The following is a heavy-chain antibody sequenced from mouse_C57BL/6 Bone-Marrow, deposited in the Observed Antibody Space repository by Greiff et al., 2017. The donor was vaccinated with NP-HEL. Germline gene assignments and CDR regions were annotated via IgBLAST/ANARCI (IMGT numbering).Heavy chain of an antibody. J-gene: IGHJ2*01. V-gene: IGHV1-19*01. Sequence: EVQLQESGPVLVKPGASVKMSCKASGYTFTDYYMNWVKQSHGKSLEWIGAINPYNGGTSYNQKFKGKATLTVDKSSSTAYMELSSLTSEDSAVYYCARWGYDSCPYYFDYEGRGTALTV. CDR3: ARWGYDSCPYYFDY. CDR1: GYTFTDYY. D-gene: IGHD2-3*01. CDR2: INPYNGGT.